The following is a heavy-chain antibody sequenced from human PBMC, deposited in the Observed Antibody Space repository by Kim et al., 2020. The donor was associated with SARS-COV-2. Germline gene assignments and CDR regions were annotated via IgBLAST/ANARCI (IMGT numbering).Heavy chain of an antibody. Sequence: LTGPLTISVDTSKNQFSLKLSSVTAADTAVYYCARGDTIFGVVINAFDIWGQGTMVTVSS. D-gene: IGHD3-3*01. CDR3: ARGDTIFGVVINAFDI. V-gene: IGHV4-31*01. J-gene: IGHJ3*02.